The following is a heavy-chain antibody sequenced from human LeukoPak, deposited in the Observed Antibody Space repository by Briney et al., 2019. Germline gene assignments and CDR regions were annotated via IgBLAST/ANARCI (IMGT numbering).Heavy chain of an antibody. J-gene: IGHJ6*03. V-gene: IGHV3-23*01. D-gene: IGHD6-6*01. Sequence: GGSLRLSCAASGFTFGSYWMSWVRQAPGKGLEWVSAISGSGGSTYYADSVKGRFTISRDNSKNTLYLQMNSLRAEDTAVYYCARDSSSSGSYYYYMDVWGKGTTATVSS. CDR3: ARDSSSSGSYYYYMDV. CDR2: ISGSGGST. CDR1: GFTFGSYW.